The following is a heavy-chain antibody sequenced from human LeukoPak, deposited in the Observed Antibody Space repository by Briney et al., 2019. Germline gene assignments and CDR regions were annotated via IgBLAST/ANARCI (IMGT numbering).Heavy chain of an antibody. CDR1: GFTVSSHY. Sequence: PGGSLRLSCAASGFTVSSHYMSWVRQAPGRGLEWVSVIYSGGSTYYADSVKGRFTIPRDNSKNTLYLQMNSLRAEDTAVYYCARAYGDYVSHYYYYMDVWGKGTTVTVSS. V-gene: IGHV3-53*01. J-gene: IGHJ6*03. CDR3: ARAYGDYVSHYYYYMDV. CDR2: IYSGGST. D-gene: IGHD4-17*01.